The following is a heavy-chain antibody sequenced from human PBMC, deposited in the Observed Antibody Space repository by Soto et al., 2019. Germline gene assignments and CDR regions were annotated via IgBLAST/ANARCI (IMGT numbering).Heavy chain of an antibody. J-gene: IGHJ6*02. D-gene: IGHD3-22*01. CDR3: AKDQYYYDSSGYYYPLNYYYYGMDV. Sequence: SGGGVVQPGRSLRLSCAASGFTFSSYGMHWVRQAPGKGLEWVAVISYDGSNKYYADSVKGRFTISRDNSKNTLYLQMNSLRAEDTAVYYCAKDQYYYDSSGYYYPLNYYYYGMDVWGQGTTVTVSS. V-gene: IGHV3-30*18. CDR1: GFTFSSYG. CDR2: ISYDGSNK.